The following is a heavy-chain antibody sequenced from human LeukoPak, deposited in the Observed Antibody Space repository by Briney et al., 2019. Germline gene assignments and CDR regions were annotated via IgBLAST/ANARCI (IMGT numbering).Heavy chain of an antibody. D-gene: IGHD5-18*01. V-gene: IGHV4-59*08. Sequence: PSETLSLTCTVSGGSISSYYWSWIRQPPGKELEWVGYIYHSGSTKYNPSLKSRATISVDTSKNQFSLRLNSVTAADTAVYYCARHFRGYGYAAAGIFDYWGQGTLVTVSS. J-gene: IGHJ4*02. CDR2: IYHSGST. CDR3: ARHFRGYGYAAAGIFDY. CDR1: GGSISSYY.